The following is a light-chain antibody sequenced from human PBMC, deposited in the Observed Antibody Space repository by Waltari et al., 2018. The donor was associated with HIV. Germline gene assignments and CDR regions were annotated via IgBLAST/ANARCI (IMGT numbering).Light chain of an antibody. CDR1: SLRKYS. V-gene: IGLV3-19*01. J-gene: IGLJ1*01. CDR2: GKD. CDR3: EARHSNDKHHV. Sequence: SSELTQDPAVSVALGQTVRITCQGDSLRKYSANWYQQKPGQAPVVAMYGKDNRPSGIPAQLSGSKSGNTGSLTITGAQAEDEADYYCEARHSNDKHHVFGTGTKVTV.